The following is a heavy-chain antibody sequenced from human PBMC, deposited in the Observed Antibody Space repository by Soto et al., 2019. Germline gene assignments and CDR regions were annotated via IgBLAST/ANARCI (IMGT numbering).Heavy chain of an antibody. CDR1: GFTFSSYA. J-gene: IGHJ4*02. Sequence: QVQLVESGGGVVQPGRSLRLSCAASGFTFSSYAMHWVRQAPGKGLEWVAVISYDGSNKYYADSVKGRFTISRDNSKNTLYLQMNSLRAEDTAVYYCARDGNPYGSGSYYRSPFDYWGQGTLVTVSS. CDR2: ISYDGSNK. V-gene: IGHV3-30-3*01. CDR3: ARDGNPYGSGSYYRSPFDY. D-gene: IGHD3-10*01.